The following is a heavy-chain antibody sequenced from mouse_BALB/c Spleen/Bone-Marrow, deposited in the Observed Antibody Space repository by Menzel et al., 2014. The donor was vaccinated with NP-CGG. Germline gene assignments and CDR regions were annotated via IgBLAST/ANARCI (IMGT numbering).Heavy chain of an antibody. D-gene: IGHD1-1*01. CDR1: GFNIKDTY. V-gene: IGHV14-3*02. CDR2: IDPANGNT. Sequence: VQLQQSGAELVKPGASAKLSCTASGFNIKDTYMHWVKQRPEQGLERIGRIDPANGNTKYDPKFQGKATITADTSSNTAYLQLSSLTSEDTAVYYCARSYGSSPFDYWGQGTTLTVSS. J-gene: IGHJ2*01. CDR3: ARSYGSSPFDY.